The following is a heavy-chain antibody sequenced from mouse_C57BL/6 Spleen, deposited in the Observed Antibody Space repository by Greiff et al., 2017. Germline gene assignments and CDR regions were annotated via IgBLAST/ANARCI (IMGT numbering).Heavy chain of an antibody. V-gene: IGHV1-39*01. CDR2: INPNYGTT. CDR1: GYSFTDYN. Sequence: EVKLMESGPELVKPGASVKISCKASGYSFTDYNMNWVKQSNGKSLEWIGVINPNYGTTSYNQKFKGKATLTVDQSSSTAYMQLNSLTSEDSAVYYCARPPLYYDYPAWFAYWGQGTLVTVSA. D-gene: IGHD2-4*01. J-gene: IGHJ3*01. CDR3: ARPPLYYDYPAWFAY.